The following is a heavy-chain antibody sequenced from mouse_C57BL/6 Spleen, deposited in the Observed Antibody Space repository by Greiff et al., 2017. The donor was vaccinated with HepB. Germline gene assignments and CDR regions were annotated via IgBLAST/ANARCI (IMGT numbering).Heavy chain of an antibody. CDR3: ARRNYYDYDRYFDV. CDR2: ILPGSGST. CDR1: GYTFTGYW. D-gene: IGHD2-4*01. V-gene: IGHV1-9*01. Sequence: QVHVKQSGAELMKPGDSVKLSCKATGYTFTGYWIEWVKQRPGHGLEWIGEILPGSGSTNYNENFKGKATFTANTSSNTSYMQLSSLTTEDSAIYYSARRNYYDYDRYFDVWGTGTTVTVSS. J-gene: IGHJ1*03.